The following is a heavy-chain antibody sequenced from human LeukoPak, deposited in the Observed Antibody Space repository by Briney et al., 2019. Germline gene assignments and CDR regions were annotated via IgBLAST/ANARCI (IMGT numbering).Heavy chain of an antibody. Sequence: GESLKISCKGSGYSFTSYWIGWVRQMPGEGLEWMRIIYPGDSDTRYSPSFQGQVTISADKSISTAYLQWSSLKASDTAMYYCASYYGSGSSYYYGMDVWGQGTTVTVSS. V-gene: IGHV5-51*01. CDR3: ASYYGSGSSYYYGMDV. J-gene: IGHJ6*02. CDR1: GYSFTSYW. D-gene: IGHD3-10*01. CDR2: IYPGDSDT.